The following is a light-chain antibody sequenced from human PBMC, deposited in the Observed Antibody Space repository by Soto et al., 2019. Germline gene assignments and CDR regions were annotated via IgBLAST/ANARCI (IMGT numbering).Light chain of an antibody. CDR1: QSVSSSY. V-gene: IGKV3-20*01. CDR2: GAS. J-gene: IGKJ1*01. CDR3: QQYGSSHWT. Sequence: ENVLTQSPGTLSLSPGERATLSCRASQSVSSSYLAWYQQKPGQAPRLLIYGASSRATGIPDTFSGSGSGTDFTLTISRLEPEDFAVYYCQQYGSSHWTFGQGTKVEIK.